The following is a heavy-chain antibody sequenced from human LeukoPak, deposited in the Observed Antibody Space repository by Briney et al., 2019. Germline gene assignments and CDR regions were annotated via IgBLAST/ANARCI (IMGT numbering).Heavy chain of an antibody. CDR2: IIPILGIA. V-gene: IGHV1-69*04. J-gene: IGHJ4*02. D-gene: IGHD5-18*01. Sequence: SVKVSCKASGGTFSSYAISWVRQAPGQGLEWMGRIIPILGIANYAQKFQGRVTITADKSTSTAYMELSSLRSEDTAVYSCARAPGYTAPFDYWGQGTLVTVSS. CDR3: ARAPGYTAPFDY. CDR1: GGTFSSYA.